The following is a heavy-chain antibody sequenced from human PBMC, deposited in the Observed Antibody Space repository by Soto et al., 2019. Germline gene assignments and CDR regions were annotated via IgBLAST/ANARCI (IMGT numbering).Heavy chain of an antibody. Sequence: GGSLRLCCAASGFTFSSYSMNWVRQAPGKGLEWVSSISSSSSYIYYADSVKGRFTISRDNAKNSLYLQMNSLRAEDTAVYYCARDLQDSSSSWNREVYHYGMAVWGQGTTVTVSS. V-gene: IGHV3-21*01. D-gene: IGHD6-6*01. J-gene: IGHJ6*02. CDR2: ISSSSSYI. CDR3: ARDLQDSSSSWNREVYHYGMAV. CDR1: GFTFSSYS.